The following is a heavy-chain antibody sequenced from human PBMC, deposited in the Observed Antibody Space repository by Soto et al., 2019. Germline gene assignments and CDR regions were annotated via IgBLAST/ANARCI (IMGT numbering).Heavy chain of an antibody. J-gene: IGHJ4*02. CDR1: GGSISSYY. CDR3: ASSINLRVLDY. V-gene: IGHV4-59*01. CDR2: IYYSGST. Sequence: PSETLSLSCTVSGGSISSYYWSGIRQPPGKGLEWIGYIYYSGSTNYNPSLKSRVTISVDTSKNQFSLKLSSVTAADTAVYYCASSINLRVLDYWGQGTLVTVSS.